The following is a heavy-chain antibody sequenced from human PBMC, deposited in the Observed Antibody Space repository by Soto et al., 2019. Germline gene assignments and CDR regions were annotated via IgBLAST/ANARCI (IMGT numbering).Heavy chain of an antibody. CDR2: IYWDDDN. Sequence: QITLKESGPTLVKPTQTLTLTCTFSGFSLDTSGVGVGWIRQPPGKTLEWLALIYWDDDNSYSPSLNSRLTITKDTSKNQVVLRMTNVDPVDTATYYCARIFDFDWVWAFEYWGQGALVTVSS. D-gene: IGHD3-9*01. CDR3: ARIFDFDWVWAFEY. CDR1: GFSLDTSGVG. J-gene: IGHJ4*02. V-gene: IGHV2-5*02.